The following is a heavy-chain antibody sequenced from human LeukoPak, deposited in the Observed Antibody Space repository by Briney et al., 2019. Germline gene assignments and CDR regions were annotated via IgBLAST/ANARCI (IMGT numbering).Heavy chain of an antibody. D-gene: IGHD3-10*01. V-gene: IGHV4-38-2*02. CDR2: IYHSGST. J-gene: IGHJ5*02. CDR3: ARHRGSGSFYTPFDP. Sequence: SETLSLTCTVSGGSISSGYYWGWIRQPPGKGLEWIGSIYHSGSTYYNPSLKSRVTISVDTSKNQFSLKLRSVTAADTAVYYCARHRGSGSFYTPFDPWGQGTLVTVSS. CDR1: GGSISSGYY.